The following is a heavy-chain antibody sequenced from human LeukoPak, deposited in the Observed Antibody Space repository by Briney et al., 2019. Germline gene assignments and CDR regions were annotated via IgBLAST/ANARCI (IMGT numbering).Heavy chain of an antibody. V-gene: IGHV4-59*01. CDR1: GSPLNII. Sequence: PSETLSLSSGLSLGSPLNIIWSTGSQPPGKGLEWIGYVHYSGSTSYNPSLKSRLTTSLETCNEQFSLKRINVTAKDTAVYFWAGIYNSIAFDVWCQGTMATVSS. D-gene: IGHD1-1*01. J-gene: IGHJ3*01. CDR3: AGIYNSIAFDV. CDR2: VHYSGST.